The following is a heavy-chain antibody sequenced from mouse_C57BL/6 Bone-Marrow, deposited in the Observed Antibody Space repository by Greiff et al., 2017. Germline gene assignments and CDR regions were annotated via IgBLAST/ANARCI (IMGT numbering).Heavy chain of an antibody. D-gene: IGHD3-2*02. Sequence: EVMLVESGGDLVKPGGSVKLSCAASGFTFSSYGMSWVRQTPDKRLEWVATISSGGSYTYYPDSVKGRFTISRDNAKNTLYLQISSLKSEDTAMYYSARLDSSGYFGYWGQGTTLTVSS. CDR3: ARLDSSGYFGY. CDR1: GFTFSSYG. CDR2: ISSGGSYT. J-gene: IGHJ2*01. V-gene: IGHV5-6*01.